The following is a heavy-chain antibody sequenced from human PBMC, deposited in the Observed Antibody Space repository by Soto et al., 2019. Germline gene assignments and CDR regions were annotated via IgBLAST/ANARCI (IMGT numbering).Heavy chain of an antibody. CDR2: IYYSGST. Sequence: PSETLSLTCTVSGGSISSYYWSWIRQPPGKGLEWIGYIYYSGSTNYNPSLKSRVTISVDTSKNQFSLKLSSVTAADTAVYYCARGGSLEQWLVYYYYGMDVWGQGTTVTVSS. CDR1: GGSISSYY. CDR3: ARGGSLEQWLVYYYYGMDV. J-gene: IGHJ6*02. V-gene: IGHV4-59*01. D-gene: IGHD6-19*01.